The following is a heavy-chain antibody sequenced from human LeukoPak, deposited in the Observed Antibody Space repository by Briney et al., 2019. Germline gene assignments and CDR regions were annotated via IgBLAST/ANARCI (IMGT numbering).Heavy chain of an antibody. V-gene: IGHV4-39*01. J-gene: IGHJ3*02. CDR2: IYYSGST. D-gene: IGHD3-9*01. CDR3: ARHPLLRYFDWLKVRDAFDI. CDR1: GGSISSSSYY. Sequence: SETLSLTCTVSGGSISSSSYYWGWIRQPPGKGLEWIGRIYYSGSTYYNPSLKSRVTISVATSNKQVSLKLSSVTAADTAVYYCARHPLLRYFDWLKVRDAFDIWSQGTMVTVSS.